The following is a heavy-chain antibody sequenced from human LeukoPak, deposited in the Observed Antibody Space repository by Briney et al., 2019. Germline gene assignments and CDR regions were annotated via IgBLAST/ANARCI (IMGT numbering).Heavy chain of an antibody. CDR3: ARDHSSGDAFDI. J-gene: IGHJ3*02. V-gene: IGHV3-30*19. CDR1: GFTFSSYG. CDR2: ISYDGSNK. D-gene: IGHD3-10*01. Sequence: PGGSLRLSCAASGFTFSSYGMHWVRQTPGKGLEWVAVISYDGSNKYYADSVKGRFTISRDNSKNTLYLQMNSLRVEDTAVYYCARDHSSGDAFDIWGQGTMVTVSS.